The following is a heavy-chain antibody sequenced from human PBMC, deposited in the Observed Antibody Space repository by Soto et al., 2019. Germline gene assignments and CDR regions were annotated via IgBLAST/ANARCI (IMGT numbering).Heavy chain of an antibody. D-gene: IGHD6-13*01. V-gene: IGHV3-74*01. Sequence: QVPGKGLLWVSRISVDGGDTTYADSVKGRFTTSRDNAKNTLYLQMDTLRAEDTAIYYCVIAPEQTAIEFWGHGSLVPVTS. CDR3: VIAPEQTAIEF. J-gene: IGHJ4*01. CDR2: ISVDGGDT.